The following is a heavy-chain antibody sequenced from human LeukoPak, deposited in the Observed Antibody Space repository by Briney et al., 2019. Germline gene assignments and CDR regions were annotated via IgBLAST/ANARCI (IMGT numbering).Heavy chain of an antibody. Sequence: SETLSLTCAVSGYSISSGYYWGWIRQPPGEGLEWSGSIYHSGSTYYNPSLKSRVTISVDTSKNQFSLKLSSVTAADTAVYYCARDAAGTLSFDYWGQGTLVTVSS. CDR3: ARDAAGTLSFDY. D-gene: IGHD6-19*01. CDR2: IYHSGST. CDR1: GYSISSGYY. J-gene: IGHJ4*02. V-gene: IGHV4-38-2*02.